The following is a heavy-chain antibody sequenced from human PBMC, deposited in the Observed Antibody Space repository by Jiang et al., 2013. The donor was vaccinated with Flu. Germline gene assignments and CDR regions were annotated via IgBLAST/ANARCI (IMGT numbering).Heavy chain of an antibody. D-gene: IGHD2-21*02. V-gene: IGHV1-24*01. J-gene: IGHJ3*02. Sequence: EWMEVLILKMWKQYYAQKFQGRVTMTEDTSTDTAYMELSSLRSEDTAVYYCATVTPVIVVVTATRHDAFDIWGQGTMVTVSS. CDR3: ATVTPVIVVVTATRHDAFDI. CDR2: LILKMWK.